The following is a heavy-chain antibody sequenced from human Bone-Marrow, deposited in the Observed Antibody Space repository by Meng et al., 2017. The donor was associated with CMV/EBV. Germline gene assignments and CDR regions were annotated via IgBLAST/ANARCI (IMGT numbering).Heavy chain of an antibody. J-gene: IGHJ6*02. CDR2: IKSKTDGGTT. D-gene: IGHD2-2*01. V-gene: IGHV3-15*01. Sequence: GGSLRLSCAASGFTFSNAWMSWVRQAPGKGLEWVGRIKSKTDGGTTDYAAPVKGRFTISRDDSKNTLYLQMNSLKTEYTAVYYCTTDLGSTSYDYYGMDVWGQGTTVTVSS. CDR3: TTDLGSTSYDYYGMDV. CDR1: GFTFSNAW.